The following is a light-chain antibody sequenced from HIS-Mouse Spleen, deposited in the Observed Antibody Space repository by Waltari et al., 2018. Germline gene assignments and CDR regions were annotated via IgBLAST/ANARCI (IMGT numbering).Light chain of an antibody. J-gene: IGLJ2*01. CDR2: DVS. CDR3: CSYAGSYVV. CDR1: SSDVGGYNY. V-gene: IGLV2-11*01. Sequence: QSALTQPHSVSGPPGQSVTISCPGTSSDVGGYNYVTWYQQHPGKAPKLMIYDVSKRPSGVPDRFSGSKSGNTASLTISGLQAEDEADYYCCSYAGSYVVFGGGTKLTVL.